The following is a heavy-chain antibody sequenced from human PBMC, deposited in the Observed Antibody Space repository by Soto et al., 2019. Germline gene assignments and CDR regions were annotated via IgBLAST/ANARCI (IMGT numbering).Heavy chain of an antibody. CDR1: GYTFTSYA. CDR3: AREIVGATGWFDP. CDR2: INAGNGNT. D-gene: IGHD1-26*01. V-gene: IGHV1-3*01. J-gene: IGHJ5*02. Sequence: GASVKVSCKASGYTFTSYAMHWVRQAPGQRLEWMGWINAGNGNTKYSQKFQGRVTITRDTSASTAYMELSSLRSEDTAVYYCAREIVGATGWFDPWGQGTLVTVSS.